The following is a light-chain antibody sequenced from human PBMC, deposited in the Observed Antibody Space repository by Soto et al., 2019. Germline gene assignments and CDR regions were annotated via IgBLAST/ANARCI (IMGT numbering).Light chain of an antibody. CDR2: DDS. V-gene: IGLV3-21*02. CDR1: NIGSKS. Sequence: YELTQPASVSVAPRQTATITCGGDNIGSKSVHWYQQRPGQAPVLVVFDDSDRPSGIPDRFSGSNSGNTATLTISRVEAGDEADYFCQVWDNTGDHYVFGLGTKFTVL. J-gene: IGLJ1*01. CDR3: QVWDNTGDHYV.